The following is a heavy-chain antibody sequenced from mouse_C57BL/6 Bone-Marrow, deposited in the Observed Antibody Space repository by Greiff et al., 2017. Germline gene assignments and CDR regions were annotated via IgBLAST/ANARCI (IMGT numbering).Heavy chain of an antibody. Sequence: VQLQQSGAELAKPGASVKLSCKASGYTFTSYWMHWVKQRPGQGLEWIGYINPSSGYTKYNQKFKDKATLTADKSSSTAYMQLSSLTYEDSAVYYCARRIYYYGRSYVDWYIDVWGTGTTVTVSS. V-gene: IGHV1-7*01. CDR3: ARRIYYYGRSYVDWYIDV. J-gene: IGHJ1*03. CDR1: GYTFTSYW. CDR2: INPSSGYT. D-gene: IGHD1-1*01.